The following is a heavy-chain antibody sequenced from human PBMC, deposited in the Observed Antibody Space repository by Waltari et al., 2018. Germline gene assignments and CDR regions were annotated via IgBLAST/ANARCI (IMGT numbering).Heavy chain of an antibody. J-gene: IGHJ5*02. Sequence: QVQLQPWGAGLLKPSETLSLPCAVYGGSFRGSYWSWLRPPPGKGLEWIGEINHSGSTNYNPSLKSRVTISVDTSKNQFSLKLSSVTAADTAVYYCARVGQQQLVQAQSPWGQGTLVTVSS. CDR3: ARVGQQQLVQAQSP. D-gene: IGHD6-13*01. CDR2: INHSGST. CDR1: GGSFRGSY. V-gene: IGHV4-34*01.